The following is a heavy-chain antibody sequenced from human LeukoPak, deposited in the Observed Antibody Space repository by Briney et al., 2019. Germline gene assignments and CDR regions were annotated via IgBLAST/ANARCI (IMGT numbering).Heavy chain of an antibody. V-gene: IGHV3-74*01. CDR2: INSDGSWT. J-gene: IGHJ4*02. D-gene: IGHD2/OR15-2a*01. CDR1: GNYW. CDR3: VSFYETY. Sequence: GGSLRLSCAASGNYWMHWVRQAPGKGLVWVSHINSDGSWTSYADSVKGRFAISKDNAKNTVYLQMNSLRAEDTAVYYCVSFYETYWGRGTLVTVSS.